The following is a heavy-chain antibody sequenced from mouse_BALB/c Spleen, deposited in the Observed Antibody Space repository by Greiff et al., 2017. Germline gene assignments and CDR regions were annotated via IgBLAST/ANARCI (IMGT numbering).Heavy chain of an antibody. CDR3: ARDGYYGDAMDY. D-gene: IGHD2-3*01. V-gene: IGHV5-4*02. Sequence: EVKVEESGGGLVKPGGSLKLSCAASGFTFSDYYMYWVRQTPEKRLEWVATISDGGSYTYYPDSVKGRFTISRDNAKNNLYLQMSSLKSEDTAMYYCARDGYYGDAMDYWGQGTSVTVSS. J-gene: IGHJ4*01. CDR2: ISDGGSYT. CDR1: GFTFSDYY.